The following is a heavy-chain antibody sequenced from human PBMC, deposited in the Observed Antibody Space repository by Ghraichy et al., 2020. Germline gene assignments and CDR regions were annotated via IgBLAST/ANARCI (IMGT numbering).Heavy chain of an antibody. CDR1: GYTFTGYY. D-gene: IGHD6-13*01. J-gene: IGHJ6*02. CDR2: INPNSGGT. CDR3: ARDLGTELVHYYYGMDV. Sequence: ASVKVSCKASGYTFTGYYMHWVRQAPGQGLEWMGRINPNSGGTNYAQKFQGRVTMTRDTSISTAYMELSRLRSDDTAVYYCARDLGTELVHYYYGMDVWGQGTTVTVSS. V-gene: IGHV1-2*06.